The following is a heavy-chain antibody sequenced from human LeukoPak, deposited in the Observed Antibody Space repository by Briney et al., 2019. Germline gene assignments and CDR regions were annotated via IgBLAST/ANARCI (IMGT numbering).Heavy chain of an antibody. J-gene: IGHJ6*03. CDR1: GFTFDDYA. Sequence: LTGGSLRLSCAASGFTFDDYAMHWVRQAPGKGLEWVSAISGSGGSTYYADSVKGRFTISRDNAKNSLYLQMNSLRAEDTAVYYCARDPPGPTGYMDVWGKGTTVTVSS. V-gene: IGHV3-23*01. CDR2: ISGSGGST. CDR3: ARDPPGPTGYMDV.